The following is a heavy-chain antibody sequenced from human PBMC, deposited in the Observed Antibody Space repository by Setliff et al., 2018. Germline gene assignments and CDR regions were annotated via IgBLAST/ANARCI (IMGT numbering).Heavy chain of an antibody. D-gene: IGHD4-4*01. J-gene: IGHJ6*03. CDR3: ARSTETFSGEDFYFFYYMDV. V-gene: IGHV3-48*04. Sequence: PGGSLRLSCAASGFTFSTYWMTWVRQAPGKGLEWVSYISSSGSTIYYADSVKGRFTISRDNAKNSLYLQMNSLRAEDTAVYYCARSTETFSGEDFYFFYYMDVWGKGTTVTVSS. CDR2: ISSSGSTI. CDR1: GFTFSTYW.